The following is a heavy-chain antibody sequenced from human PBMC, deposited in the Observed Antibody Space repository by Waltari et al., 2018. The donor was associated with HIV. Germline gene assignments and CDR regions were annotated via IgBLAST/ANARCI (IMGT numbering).Heavy chain of an antibody. CDR2: ISSSGSTI. Sequence: EVQLVESGGGLVQPGGSLRLSCAASGFTFSSYERHWVRQAPGNGLDGVSYISSSGSTIYDADSVKGRFTISRDNAKNSLYLQMNSLRAEDTAVYYCASWWDAFDIWGQGTMVTVSS. CDR1: GFTFSSYE. D-gene: IGHD2-8*02. V-gene: IGHV3-48*03. J-gene: IGHJ3*02. CDR3: ASWWDAFDI.